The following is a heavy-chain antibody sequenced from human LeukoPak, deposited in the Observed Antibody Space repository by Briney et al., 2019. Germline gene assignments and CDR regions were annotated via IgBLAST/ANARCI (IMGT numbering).Heavy chain of an antibody. CDR2: IKSKTDGGTI. CDR3: TTNRNGDYQ. D-gene: IGHD4-17*01. J-gene: IGHJ3*01. CDR1: GFALSSAS. Sequence: PGGSLRLSCAASGFALSSASMNWVRQAPGKGLEWVGRIKSKTDGGTIDYAAPVKGRFTISRDDSKNTLFLQMNSLKTDDTAVYYCTTNRNGDYQWGQGTMVTVSS. V-gene: IGHV3-15*01.